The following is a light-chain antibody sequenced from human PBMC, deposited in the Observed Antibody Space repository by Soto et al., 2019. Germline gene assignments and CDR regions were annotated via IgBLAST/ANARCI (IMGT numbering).Light chain of an antibody. CDR3: SSYTSSSTEYA. CDR1: SSDVGGYNH. J-gene: IGLJ1*01. CDR2: EVS. V-gene: IGLV2-14*01. Sequence: QSALTQPASVSGSPGQSITISCTGTSSDVGGYNHVSWYQQHPGKAPKVMIYEVSNRPSGVSNRFSGSKSGNMASLTISGLQAEDEADYYCSSYTSSSTEYAFGTGTKVTVL.